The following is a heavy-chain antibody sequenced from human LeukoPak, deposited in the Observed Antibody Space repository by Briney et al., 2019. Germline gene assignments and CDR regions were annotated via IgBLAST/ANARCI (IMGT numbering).Heavy chain of an antibody. Sequence: PSETLSLTCAVYGGSFSGYYWSWIRQPPGKGLEWIGEINHSGSTNYNPSLKSRVIISADTSKNQFSLKMSSVTAADTAVYYCVREEARVVEGWFDPWGQGTLVTVSS. V-gene: IGHV4-34*01. J-gene: IGHJ5*02. CDR2: INHSGST. CDR1: GGSFSGYY. CDR3: VREEARVVEGWFDP. D-gene: IGHD3-3*01.